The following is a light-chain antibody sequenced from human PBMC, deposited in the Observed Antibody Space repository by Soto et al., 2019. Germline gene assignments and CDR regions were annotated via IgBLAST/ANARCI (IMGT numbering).Light chain of an antibody. J-gene: IGLJ2*01. Sequence: QSVLTQPPSVSGAPGQRVTISCTGSSSNIGAGYDVHWYQQLPGTAPKLLIYGNGNRPSGVPDRFSGSKSGTSASLAITGLQAEDEADYYCQSYDSSLSGSLFGGGTKLTVL. V-gene: IGLV1-40*01. CDR1: SSNIGAGYD. CDR3: QSYDSSLSGSL. CDR2: GNG.